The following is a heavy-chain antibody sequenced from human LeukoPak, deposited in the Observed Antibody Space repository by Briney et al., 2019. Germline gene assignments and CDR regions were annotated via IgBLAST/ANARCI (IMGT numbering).Heavy chain of an antibody. V-gene: IGHV3-21*01. Sequence: PGGSLRLSCAASGFTFSSYSINWVRQAPGKGLEWVSSISSSSRYIYYADSVKGRFTISRDNAKNSLYLQMNSLRAEDTAVYYCARDRYYYGSGSPLFDYWGQGTLVTVSS. CDR3: ARDRYYYGSGSPLFDY. J-gene: IGHJ4*02. D-gene: IGHD3-10*01. CDR2: ISSSSRYI. CDR1: GFTFSSYS.